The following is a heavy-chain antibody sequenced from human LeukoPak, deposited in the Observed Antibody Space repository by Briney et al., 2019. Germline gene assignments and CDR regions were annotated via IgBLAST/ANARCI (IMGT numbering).Heavy chain of an antibody. D-gene: IGHD3-22*01. Sequence: PGGSLRLSCAASGFTFSSYAMSWVRQPPGKGLEWIGSIYYSGSTYYNPSLKSRVTISVDTSKNQFSLKLSSVTAADTAVYYCARRQPDYYDSSGYSDWGQGTLVTVSS. V-gene: IGHV4-39*01. CDR3: ARRQPDYYDSSGYSD. J-gene: IGHJ4*02. CDR1: GFTFSSYA. CDR2: IYYSGST.